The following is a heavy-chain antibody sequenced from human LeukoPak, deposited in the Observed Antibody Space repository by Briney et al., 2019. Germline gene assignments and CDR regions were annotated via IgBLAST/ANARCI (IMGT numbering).Heavy chain of an antibody. V-gene: IGHV1-8*01. Sequence: ASVRVSCKASGYTFTSYDINWVRQATGQGLEWMGWMNPNSGNTGYAQKFQGRVTMTRNTSISTAYMELSSLRSEDTAVYYCARGDSSGYISGYWGQGTLVTVSS. CDR3: ARGDSSGYISGY. CDR1: GYTFTSYD. D-gene: IGHD3-22*01. J-gene: IGHJ4*02. CDR2: MNPNSGNT.